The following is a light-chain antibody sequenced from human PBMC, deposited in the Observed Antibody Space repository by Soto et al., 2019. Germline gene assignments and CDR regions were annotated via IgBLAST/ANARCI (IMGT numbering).Light chain of an antibody. V-gene: IGKV1-39*01. CDR1: QSISTY. CDR3: QQSFNAPRT. CDR2: SAS. J-gene: IGKJ2*01. Sequence: DILMTQSPSSLSASVGDSVTVTCRSSQSISTYLNWYQQKPGKAPNLLIYSASTLQTGVPSRFSGTGSGTYFTLTISGLQPEAFATYYCQQSFNAPRTFGQGTKLEIQ.